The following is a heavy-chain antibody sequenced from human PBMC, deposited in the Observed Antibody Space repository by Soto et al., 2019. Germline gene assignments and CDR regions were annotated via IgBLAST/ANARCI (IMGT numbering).Heavy chain of an antibody. D-gene: IGHD2-2*01. Sequence: GGSLRLSCAASGFTFSSYAMSWVRQAPGKGLEWVSAISGSGGNTYYADSVKGRFTISRDNSKNTLYLQMNSLRAEDTAVYYCAKRYCSSTSCRYFDCWGQGTLVTVSS. V-gene: IGHV3-23*01. J-gene: IGHJ4*02. CDR3: AKRYCSSTSCRYFDC. CDR1: GFTFSSYA. CDR2: ISGSGGNT.